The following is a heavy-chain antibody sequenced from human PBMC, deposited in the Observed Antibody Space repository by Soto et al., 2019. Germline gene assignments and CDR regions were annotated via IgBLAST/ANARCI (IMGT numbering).Heavy chain of an antibody. Sequence: SVKVSCKASGGTFSSYTISWVRQAPGQGLEWMGRIIPILGIANYAQKFQGRVTITADKSTSTAYMELSSLRSEDTAVYYCARSGSYYSDYYYYGMDVWGQGTTVTVS. CDR1: GGTFSSYT. CDR3: ARSGSYYSDYYYYGMDV. V-gene: IGHV1-69*02. CDR2: IIPILGIA. D-gene: IGHD1-26*01. J-gene: IGHJ6*02.